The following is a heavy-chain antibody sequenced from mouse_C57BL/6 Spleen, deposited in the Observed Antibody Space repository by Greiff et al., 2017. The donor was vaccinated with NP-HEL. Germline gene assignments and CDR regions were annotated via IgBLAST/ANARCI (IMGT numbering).Heavy chain of an antibody. D-gene: IGHD2-3*01. CDR3: TRFYDGYLLFAY. V-gene: IGHV1-15*01. CDR2: IDPETGGT. J-gene: IGHJ3*01. CDR1: GYTFTDYE. Sequence: QVQLKESGAELVRPGASVTLSCKASGYTFTDYEMHWVKQTPVHGLEWIGAIDPETGGTAYNQKFKGKAILTADKSSSTAYMELRSLTSEDSAVYYCTRFYDGYLLFAYWGQGTLVTVSA.